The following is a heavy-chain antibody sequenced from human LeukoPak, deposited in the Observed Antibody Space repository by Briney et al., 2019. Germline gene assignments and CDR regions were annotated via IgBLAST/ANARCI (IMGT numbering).Heavy chain of an antibody. Sequence: SETLSLTCTVSGGSISSGDYYWSWIRQPPGKGLEWIGYIYYSGSTYYNPSLKSRVTISVDTSKNQFSLKLSSVTAADTAVYYCARAGDSSGYYYFYFDYWGQGTLVTVSS. D-gene: IGHD3-22*01. V-gene: IGHV4-30-4*01. CDR3: ARAGDSSGYYYFYFDY. J-gene: IGHJ4*02. CDR1: GGSISSGDYY. CDR2: IYYSGST.